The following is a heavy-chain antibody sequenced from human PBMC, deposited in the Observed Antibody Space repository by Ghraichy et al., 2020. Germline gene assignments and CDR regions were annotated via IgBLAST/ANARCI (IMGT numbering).Heavy chain of an antibody. D-gene: IGHD3-10*01. V-gene: IGHV3-23*01. Sequence: GESLRLSCAASGFTFSSSAMNWVRQAPGKGLEWVSAISGSGGSTYYADSVKGRFTISRDNSMNTLFLQMNSLRAEDTAVYYCAKLLSVVVRGSNWFDPWGQGTLVTVSS. CDR3: AKLLSVVVRGSNWFDP. CDR1: GFTFSSSA. CDR2: ISGSGGST. J-gene: IGHJ5*02.